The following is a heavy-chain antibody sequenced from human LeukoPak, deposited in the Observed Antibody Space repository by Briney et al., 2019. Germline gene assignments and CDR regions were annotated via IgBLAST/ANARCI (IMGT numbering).Heavy chain of an antibody. CDR3: ARANYDILTATPFDP. V-gene: IGHV1-69*01. CDR2: IIPIFGTA. J-gene: IGHJ5*02. Sequence: SVKVPCKASGGTFSSYAISWVRQAPGQGLKWMGGIIPIFGTANYAQKFQGRVTITADESTSTAYMELSSLRSEDTAVYYCARANYDILTATPFDPWGQGTLVTVSS. CDR1: GGTFSSYA. D-gene: IGHD3-9*01.